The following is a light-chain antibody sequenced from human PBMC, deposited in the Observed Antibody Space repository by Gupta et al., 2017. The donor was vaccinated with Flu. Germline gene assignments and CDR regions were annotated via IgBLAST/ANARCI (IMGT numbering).Light chain of an antibody. CDR1: KLGEIS. CDR3: QAWDSNVVVV. J-gene: IGLJ2*01. V-gene: IGLV3-1*01. Sequence: YELTQPPSVSVSPGQTASVTCSGHKLGEISVSWYQKKSGQSPILVLYQDDRRPSGVPERFSGSNSGDTATLTISGTQETDEADYYCQAWDSNVVVVFGGGTKLTVL. CDR2: QDD.